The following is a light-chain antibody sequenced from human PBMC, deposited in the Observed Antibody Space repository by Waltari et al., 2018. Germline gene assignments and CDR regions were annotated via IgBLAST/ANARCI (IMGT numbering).Light chain of an antibody. J-gene: IGLJ1*01. Sequence: QSALTQPASVSGSPGQSITISCTGTSSAVGSYNLVSWYQHHPVKAPKLMIYEGSRRPSGLSNRFSGSQSGNTASLTISGLRAEDEADFHCCSYAGNNTFVFGTGTKVTVL. CDR2: EGS. CDR3: CSYAGNNTFV. V-gene: IGLV2-23*01. CDR1: SSAVGSYNL.